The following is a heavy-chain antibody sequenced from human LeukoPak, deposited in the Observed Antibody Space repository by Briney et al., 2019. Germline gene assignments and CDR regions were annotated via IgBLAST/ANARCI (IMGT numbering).Heavy chain of an antibody. CDR1: GASIDSYY. V-gene: IGHV4-59*01. J-gene: IGHJ3*02. D-gene: IGHD5-24*01. Sequence: SETLSLTCTISGASIDSYYWSWIRQPPGKGLEWIGYIYYSGTTNYNPSLKRRVTISVDTSKNQFSLKLSSVTAADTAVYYCATRRDGYNWVAFDIWGQGTMVTVSS. CDR2: IYYSGTT. CDR3: ATRRDGYNWVAFDI.